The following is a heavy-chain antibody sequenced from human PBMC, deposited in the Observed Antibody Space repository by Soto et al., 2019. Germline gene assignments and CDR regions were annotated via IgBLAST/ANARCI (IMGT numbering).Heavy chain of an antibody. CDR3: ARDRRSSGWSLDY. J-gene: IGHJ4*02. CDR2: ISSSSSTI. Sequence: EVQLVESGGGLVQPGGSLRLSCAASGFTFSSYSMNWVRQAPGKGLEWVSYISSSSSTIYYADSVKGRFTISRDNAKNSLYLQMKSLRDEDTAVYYCARDRRSSGWSLDYWGQGTLVTVSS. CDR1: GFTFSSYS. D-gene: IGHD6-19*01. V-gene: IGHV3-48*02.